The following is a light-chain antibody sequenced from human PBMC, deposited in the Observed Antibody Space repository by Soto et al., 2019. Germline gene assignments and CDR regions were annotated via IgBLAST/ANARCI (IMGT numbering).Light chain of an antibody. CDR1: QTISTL. J-gene: IGKJ1*01. CDR2: KAS. CDR3: QQYSSYPCT. Sequence: DIQMTQSPSTLSASVGDRVTITCRASQTISTLLAWYQQRPGKAPNLLIYKASSLESGVPSRFSGSGSGTEFTLIISSLQSGDFTTYFCQQYSSYPCTFGQGTKVEAK. V-gene: IGKV1-5*03.